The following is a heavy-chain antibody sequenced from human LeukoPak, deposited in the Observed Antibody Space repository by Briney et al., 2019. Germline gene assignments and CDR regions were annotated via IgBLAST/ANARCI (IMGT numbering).Heavy chain of an antibody. Sequence: GGSLRLSCAASGFTFSSYEMNWVRQAPGKGLEWVSYISSSGSTIYYADSVKGRFTISRDNAKNSLYLQMNSLRAEDTAVYYCAREGPWGPKVHAFDIWGQGTMVTVSS. D-gene: IGHD7-27*01. CDR3: AREGPWGPKVHAFDI. J-gene: IGHJ3*02. CDR2: ISSSGSTI. V-gene: IGHV3-48*03. CDR1: GFTFSSYE.